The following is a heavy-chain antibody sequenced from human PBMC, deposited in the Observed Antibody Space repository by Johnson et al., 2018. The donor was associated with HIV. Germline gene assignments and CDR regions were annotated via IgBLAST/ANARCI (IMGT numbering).Heavy chain of an antibody. CDR2: IYSGGST. Sequence: VQLVESGGGLVQPGGSLRLSCAASGFTVSSNYMSWVRQTPGKGLEWVSVIYSGGSTYYADSVKGRFTIFRDNSKKTLYLQMNTLRPEDTAVYYCARAYSYGVFDIWGQGTMVTVSS. D-gene: IGHD5-18*01. J-gene: IGHJ3*02. CDR3: ARAYSYGVFDI. CDR1: GFTVSSNY. V-gene: IGHV3-66*01.